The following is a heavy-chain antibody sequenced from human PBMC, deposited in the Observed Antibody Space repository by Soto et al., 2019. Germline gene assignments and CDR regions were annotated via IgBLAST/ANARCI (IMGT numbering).Heavy chain of an antibody. J-gene: IGHJ4*02. Sequence: PGGSLRLSCAASGFTFSTYAMAWVRQAPGKGLEWVSGVSASGLNTYYADPVKGRFYISRDNSKNTVYLQMNSLRVEDTAVYYCAKEAYSGATSGAPFDYWGQGTLVTVSS. CDR2: VSASGLNT. CDR1: GFTFSTYA. V-gene: IGHV3-23*01. CDR3: AKEAYSGATSGAPFDY. D-gene: IGHD2-15*01.